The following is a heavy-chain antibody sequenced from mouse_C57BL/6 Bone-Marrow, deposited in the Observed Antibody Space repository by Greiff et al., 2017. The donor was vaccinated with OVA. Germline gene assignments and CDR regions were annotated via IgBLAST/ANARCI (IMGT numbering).Heavy chain of an antibody. CDR3: ASNWGGDYYAMDY. Sequence: EVQRVESGGGLVKPGGSLKLSCAASGFTFSDYGMHWVRQAPEKRLEWVAYISSGSSTIYYADTVKGRFTISRDNAKNTLFLQMTSLRSEDTAMYYCASNWGGDYYAMDYWGQGTSVTVSS. V-gene: IGHV5-17*01. CDR2: ISSGSSTI. J-gene: IGHJ4*01. CDR1: GFTFSDYG. D-gene: IGHD4-1*01.